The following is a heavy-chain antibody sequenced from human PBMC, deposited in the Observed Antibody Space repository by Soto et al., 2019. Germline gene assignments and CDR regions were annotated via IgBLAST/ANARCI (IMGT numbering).Heavy chain of an antibody. CDR2: IKEDGTEQ. CDR3: AITTSTVSYWLDP. CDR1: GFSFSGYW. Sequence: PGGSLRLSCAASGFSFSGYWMSWVRQAPGKGPEWVANIKEDGTEQHYVDSVKGRFTISRDNSENSLFLQMNNLRAEDSAIYYCAITTSTVSYWLDPSGPGTQVTVS. D-gene: IGHD4-4*01. V-gene: IGHV3-7*03. J-gene: IGHJ5*02.